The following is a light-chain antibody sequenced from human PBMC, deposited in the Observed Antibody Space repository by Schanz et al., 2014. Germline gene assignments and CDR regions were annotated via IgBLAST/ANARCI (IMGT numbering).Light chain of an antibody. V-gene: IGKV3D-15*01. Sequence: EIVLTQSPGTLSLSPGERATLSCRASQSVSSTYLAWYQQRPGQAPRLLIYGASRRATGIPDRFSGSGSGTEFTLTISSLQSEDFAVYYCQQYNNWPRTFGQGTKVEIK. CDR2: GAS. CDR1: QSVSSTY. CDR3: QQYNNWPRT. J-gene: IGKJ1*01.